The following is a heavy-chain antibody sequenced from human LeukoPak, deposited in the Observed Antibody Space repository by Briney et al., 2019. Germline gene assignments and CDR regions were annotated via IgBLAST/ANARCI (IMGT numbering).Heavy chain of an antibody. D-gene: IGHD6-6*01. Sequence: SVKVPCKASGGTFSNYAISWVRQAPGQGLEWMGGIIPIFGTANYAQKFQGRVTITADKSTSTAYMELSSLRSEDTAVYYCATPYSSSSTSGAWFDPWGQGTLVTVSS. J-gene: IGHJ5*02. CDR1: GGTFSNYA. CDR2: IIPIFGTA. CDR3: ATPYSSSSTSGAWFDP. V-gene: IGHV1-69*06.